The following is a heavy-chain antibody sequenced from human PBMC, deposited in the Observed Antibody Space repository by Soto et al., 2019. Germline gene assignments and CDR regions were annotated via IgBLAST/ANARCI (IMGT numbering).Heavy chain of an antibody. CDR1: GYTFFRYG. CDR3: AKRVQTSYYYYGMDV. CDR2: VSTQYGTT. Sequence: GAPVKVSCKASGYTFFRYGNSWGGQAPGQGLEWMGWVSTQYGTTYYARRVQDRVTMTADTSTSTAYMELSSLRSGDTAVYYCAKRVQTSYYYYGMDVWGQGTTVTVSS. J-gene: IGHJ6*02. V-gene: IGHV1-18*01.